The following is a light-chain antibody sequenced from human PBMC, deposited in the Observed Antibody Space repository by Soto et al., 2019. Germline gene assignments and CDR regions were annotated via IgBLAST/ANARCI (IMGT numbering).Light chain of an antibody. CDR2: EVN. CDR1: SSDVGGCNY. V-gene: IGLV2-8*01. CDR3: SSYAGSSNV. J-gene: IGLJ1*01. Sequence: QSVLTQPPSASGSPGQSVAISCTGTSSDVGGCNYVSWYQQHPGKAPKLMIYEVNKRPSGVPDRFSGSKPGNTASLTVSGLQAEDEADYYCSSYAGSSNVFGTGTKVTVL.